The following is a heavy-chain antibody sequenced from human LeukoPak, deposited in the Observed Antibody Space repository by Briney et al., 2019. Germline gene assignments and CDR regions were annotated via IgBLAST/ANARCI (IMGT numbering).Heavy chain of an antibody. CDR2: IYYSGST. J-gene: IGHJ2*01. Sequence: SATLSLTCTVSGGSISSYYWSWIRQPPGKGLEWIGYIYYSGSTNYNPSLKSRVTISVDTSKNQFSLKLSSVTAADTGVYYCARFRYYYDSSGYYYPNWYCDLCGRGTLVTVSS. V-gene: IGHV4-59*01. CDR1: GGSISSYY. CDR3: ARFRYYYDSSGYYYPNWYCDL. D-gene: IGHD3-22*01.